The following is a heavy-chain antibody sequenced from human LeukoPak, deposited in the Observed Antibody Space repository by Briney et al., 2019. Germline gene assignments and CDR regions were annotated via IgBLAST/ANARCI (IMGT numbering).Heavy chain of an antibody. CDR2: IKQDGSEK. J-gene: IGHJ5*02. CDR1: GFTFSSYW. V-gene: IGHV3-7*01. Sequence: GGSLRLSCAASGFTFSSYWMSWVRQAPGKGLEWVANIKQDGSEKSYVDSVKGRFIISRDNAKNSLYLQMNSLRAEDTAVYYCARCRDDYVWGSYRYPNWFDPWGQGTLVTVSS. D-gene: IGHD3-16*02. CDR3: ARCRDDYVWGSYRYPNWFDP.